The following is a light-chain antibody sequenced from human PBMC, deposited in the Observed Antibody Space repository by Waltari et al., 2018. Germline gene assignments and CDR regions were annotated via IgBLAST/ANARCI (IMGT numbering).Light chain of an antibody. J-gene: IGKJ2*01. Sequence: EIVLTQSPGTLSLSPGERATLSCRASQSVSSSYLAWYQQKPGQPPRLLIYGASSRATGIPDRFSGSGSGTDFTLTISRLEPEDFAVYYCQQFGFSRYTFGXVTKLEIK. CDR1: QSVSSSY. V-gene: IGKV3-20*01. CDR3: QQFGFSRYT. CDR2: GAS.